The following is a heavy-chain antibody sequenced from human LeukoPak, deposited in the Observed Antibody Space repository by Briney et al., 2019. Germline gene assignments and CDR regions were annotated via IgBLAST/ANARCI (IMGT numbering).Heavy chain of an antibody. Sequence: SETLSLTCAVYGGSFSGHYWSWIRQPPGKGLEWIGEINHSGSTNYNPSLKSRVTISVDTSKNQFTLKLSSVTAADTAVYYCARRINYGDYARGQRFDPWGQGTLVTVSS. CDR2: INHSGST. CDR3: ARRINYGDYARGQRFDP. J-gene: IGHJ5*02. V-gene: IGHV4-34*01. D-gene: IGHD4-17*01. CDR1: GGSFSGHY.